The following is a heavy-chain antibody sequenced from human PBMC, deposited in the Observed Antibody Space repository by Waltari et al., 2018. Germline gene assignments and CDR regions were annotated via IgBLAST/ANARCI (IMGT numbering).Heavy chain of an antibody. Sequence: EVELVQSGAEVKKPGATVKISRKASGYTFMAYFMHWVQQAPGKGLEWMGRIDPEDGETVYSEKFQGRVTITADTSTDTAYMELSSLTSGDTAVYYCAPLPGGSGQTFDYWGQGTLVTVSS. V-gene: IGHV1-69-2*01. CDR2: IDPEDGET. CDR1: GYTFMAYF. J-gene: IGHJ4*02. CDR3: APLPGGSGQTFDY. D-gene: IGHD3-10*01.